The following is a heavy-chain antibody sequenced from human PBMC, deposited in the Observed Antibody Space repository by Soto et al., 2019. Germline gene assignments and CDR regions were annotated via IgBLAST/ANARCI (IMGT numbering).Heavy chain of an antibody. CDR1: GFTFSSYW. CDR2: INSEGTGT. CDR3: VRDYDSSGYNSDY. D-gene: IGHD3-22*01. J-gene: IGHJ4*02. V-gene: IGHV3-74*01. Sequence: GGSLRLSCAASGFTFSSYWMHWVRQVPGKGLVWVSRINSEGTGTVYADSVKGRFTISRDNAKNTLYLQMNSLRAEDTAVYYCVRDYDSSGYNSDYWGQGTPVTVSS.